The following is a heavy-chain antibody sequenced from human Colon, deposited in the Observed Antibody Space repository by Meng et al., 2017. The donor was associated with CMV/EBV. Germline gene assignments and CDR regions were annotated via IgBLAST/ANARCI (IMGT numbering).Heavy chain of an antibody. V-gene: IGHV2-26*01. D-gene: IGHD6-19*01. Sequence: SGPTLVKPTETITLTCTVSGFSLSNARMGVSWIRQPPGKALEWLAHIFSNDEKSYSTSLKSRLTISKDTSKSQVVLTMTNMDPVDTATYYCARIKLIASGPSYYFDYWGQGTLVTVSS. CDR3: ARIKLIASGPSYYFDY. CDR1: GFSLSNARMG. CDR2: IFSNDEK. J-gene: IGHJ4*02.